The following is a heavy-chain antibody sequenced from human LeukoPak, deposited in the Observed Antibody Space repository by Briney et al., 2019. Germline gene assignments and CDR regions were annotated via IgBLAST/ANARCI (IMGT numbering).Heavy chain of an antibody. CDR1: GDXISSSNC. CDR2: ISLSGST. J-gene: IGHJ4*02. V-gene: IGHV4-4*02. D-gene: IGHD7-27*01. CDR3: ASRWVLTGEPY. Sequence: SETLSLTCAVSGDXISSSNCWTWVRQPPGKGLEWIGEISLSGSTNYNPSLKSRVTISLDKSNNQFSLRLSSVTAADTAVYYCASRWVLTGEPYWGQGTLVTVSS.